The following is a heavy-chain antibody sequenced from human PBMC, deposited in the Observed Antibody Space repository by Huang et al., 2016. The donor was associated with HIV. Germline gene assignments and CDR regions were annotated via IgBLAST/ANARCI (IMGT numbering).Heavy chain of an antibody. CDR2: MNPKSGNT. D-gene: IGHD3-22*01. CDR1: GFNFNNYD. J-gene: IGHJ4*02. CDR3: ARARGFLYDSTGYYSRYYFDS. V-gene: IGHV1-8*03. Sequence: QVQLVQSGAEVKKPGASVKVSCKASGFNFNNYDFNWVRQASGQGLGWMGGMNPKSGNTGYAQKCQGRVTSTRNTSITTAYMELRSLRSEDTAVYYCARARGFLYDSTGYYSRYYFDSWGQGTLVTISS.